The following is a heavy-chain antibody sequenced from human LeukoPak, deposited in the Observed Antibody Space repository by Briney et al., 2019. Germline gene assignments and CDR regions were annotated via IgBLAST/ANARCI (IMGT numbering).Heavy chain of an antibody. CDR1: GVSICTYY. Sequence: PSETLSLTCTVSGVSICTYYWSWFRQPAGKGREWSGRLYARGPTNYNPSLKSRVTMSVDTSKNQLSLNVNSVTVADTGVYFCARHTRMWGYFDYWGQGTLVAVSS. D-gene: IGHD1-26*01. CDR3: ARHTRMWGYFDY. V-gene: IGHV4-4*07. J-gene: IGHJ4*02. CDR2: LYARGPT.